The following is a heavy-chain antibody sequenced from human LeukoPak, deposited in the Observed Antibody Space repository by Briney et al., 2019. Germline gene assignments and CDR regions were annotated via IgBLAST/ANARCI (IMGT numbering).Heavy chain of an antibody. CDR1: GYTFTSYD. Sequence: GASVKVSCKASGYTFTSYDINWVRQATGQGLEWMGWMNPNSGNTGYAQKFQGRVTITRNTSISTAYMELSSLRSEDTAVYYCARALRCLPDYYYYMDVWGKGTTVTVSS. CDR3: ARALRCLPDYYYYMDV. J-gene: IGHJ6*03. D-gene: IGHD3-3*01. CDR2: MNPNSGNT. V-gene: IGHV1-8*03.